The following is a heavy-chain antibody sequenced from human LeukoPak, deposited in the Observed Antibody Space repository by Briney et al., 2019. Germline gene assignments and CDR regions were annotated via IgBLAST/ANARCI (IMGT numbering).Heavy chain of an antibody. D-gene: IGHD2-15*01. CDR1: GFTFRNYW. Sequence: PGGSLRLSCAASGFTFRNYWMHWVRQAPGKGLVWVSRINGDGSGTRYADSVKGRFTISRDNAKNTLYLQMNSLRAEDTAVYYCAKFGKKVVVVAAVDLDYWGQGTLVTVSS. J-gene: IGHJ4*02. CDR3: AKFGKKVVVVAAVDLDY. V-gene: IGHV3-74*01. CDR2: INGDGSGT.